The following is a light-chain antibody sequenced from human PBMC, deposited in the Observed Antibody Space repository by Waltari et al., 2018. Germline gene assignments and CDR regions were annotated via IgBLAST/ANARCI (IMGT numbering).Light chain of an antibody. Sequence: QSALTQPASVSGSPGQSITISCTGSSTDLGSSTLVSWYQHHPDKAPKLPFYEGTDRPSGTSLRFSGSTSGTTASLTISKRQAEDEADYYCFSYADGRSLVFGGGTKLTVL. CDR1: STDLGSSTL. CDR2: EGT. CDR3: FSYADGRSLV. V-gene: IGLV2-23*01. J-gene: IGLJ2*01.